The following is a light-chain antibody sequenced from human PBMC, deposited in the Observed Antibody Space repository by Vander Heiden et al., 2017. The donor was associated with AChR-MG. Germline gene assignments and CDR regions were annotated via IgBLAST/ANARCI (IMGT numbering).Light chain of an antibody. CDR2: VAS. CDR1: QSVSSN. Sequence: EIVMTQSPATLSVSPGERATVSCRASQSVSSNLAWYQQRPGQAPRLLIYVASSRATGIPARFSDSGSGTEFTLTISSLQSEDFAVYYCRQENDWPRTFGQGTRVEIK. J-gene: IGKJ1*01. V-gene: IGKV3-15*01. CDR3: RQENDWPRT.